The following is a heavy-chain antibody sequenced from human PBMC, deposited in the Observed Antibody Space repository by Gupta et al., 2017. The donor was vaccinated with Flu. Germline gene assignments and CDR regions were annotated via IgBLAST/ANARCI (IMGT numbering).Heavy chain of an antibody. CDR2: ISGSGGST. CDR1: GFTFSSYA. Sequence: EVQLLESGGGLVQPGGSLRLSCAASGFTFSSYAMSCVRQATGKGLEWVSAISGSGGSTYYADSVKGRFTISRDNSKNTLYLQMNSLRAEDTAVYYCAKGYCSSTSCYPFYFDYWGQGTLVTVSS. J-gene: IGHJ4*02. V-gene: IGHV3-23*01. D-gene: IGHD2-2*01. CDR3: AKGYCSSTSCYPFYFDY.